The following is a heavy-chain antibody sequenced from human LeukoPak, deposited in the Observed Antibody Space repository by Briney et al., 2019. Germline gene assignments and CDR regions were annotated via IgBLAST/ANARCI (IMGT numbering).Heavy chain of an antibody. CDR2: ISRDSNYI. CDR1: GFTFSSFS. V-gene: IGHV3-21*01. J-gene: IGHJ4*02. Sequence: GGSLRLSCAASGFTFSSFSMNWVRQAPGKGLEWVSSISRDSNYIYYADSMKGRFTISRDNAKNSLYLQMNSLRAEDTAVYYCARGETVTEDYWGPGTLVTVSS. CDR3: ARGETVTEDY. D-gene: IGHD4-17*01.